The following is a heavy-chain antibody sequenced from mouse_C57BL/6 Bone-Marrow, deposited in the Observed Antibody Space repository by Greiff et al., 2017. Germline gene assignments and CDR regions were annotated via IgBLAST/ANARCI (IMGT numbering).Heavy chain of an antibody. V-gene: IGHV3-6*01. Sequence: EVKLQESGPGLVKPSQSLSLTCSVTGYSITSGYYWNWIRQFPGNKLEWMGYISYDGSNNYNPSLKNRISITRDTSKNQFFLKLNSVTTEDTATYYCARDLIIGLRRDYWGQGTTLTVSS. D-gene: IGHD2-2*01. CDR3: ARDLIIGLRRDY. J-gene: IGHJ2*01. CDR1: GYSITSGYY. CDR2: ISYDGSN.